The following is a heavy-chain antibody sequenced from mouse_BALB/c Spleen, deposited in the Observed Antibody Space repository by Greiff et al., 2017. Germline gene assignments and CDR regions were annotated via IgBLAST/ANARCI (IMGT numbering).Heavy chain of an antibody. CDR3: ARSPNWGFAY. V-gene: IGHV3-2*02. CDR1: GYSITSDYA. CDR2: ISYSGST. D-gene: IGHD4-1*02. J-gene: IGHJ3*01. Sequence: EVKLQESGPGLVKPSQSLSLTCTVTGYSITSDYAWNWIRQFPGNKLEWMGYISYSGSTSYNPSLKSRISITRDTSKNQFFLQLNSVTTEDTATYYCARSPNWGFAYWGQGTLVTVSA.